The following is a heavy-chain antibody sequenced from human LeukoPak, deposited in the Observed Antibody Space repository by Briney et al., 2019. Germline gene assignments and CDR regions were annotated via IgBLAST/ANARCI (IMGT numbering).Heavy chain of an antibody. V-gene: IGHV1-3*01. CDR1: GYTFTSYA. D-gene: IGHD5-12*01. CDR3: ARVDIVATTSFDY. CDR2: INAGNGNT. J-gene: IGHJ4*02. Sequence: ASVKVSCKASGYTFTSYAMHWVRQAPGQRLEWMGWINAGNGNTIYSQKFQGRVTITRDTSASTAYMELSSLRSEDTAVYYCARVDIVATTSFDYWGQGTLVTVSS.